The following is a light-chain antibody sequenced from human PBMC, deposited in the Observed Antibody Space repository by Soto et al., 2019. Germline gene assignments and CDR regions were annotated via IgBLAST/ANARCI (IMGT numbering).Light chain of an antibody. Sequence: QSVLTQPPSVSGAPGQRVTISCTGGSSNIGADDDVHWYQQLPGTAPKLLIYGNSIRPSGVPDRFSGSKSGTSASLAITGLQAEDEADYSCQSYDSSLSGSVFGGGTKLTVL. V-gene: IGLV1-40*01. CDR1: SSNIGADDD. CDR2: GNS. CDR3: QSYDSSLSGSV. J-gene: IGLJ3*02.